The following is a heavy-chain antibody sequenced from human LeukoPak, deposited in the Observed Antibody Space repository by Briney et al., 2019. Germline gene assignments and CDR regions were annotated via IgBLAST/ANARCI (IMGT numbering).Heavy chain of an antibody. CDR3: ARDERLLSFLK. CDR2: IYSGGST. J-gene: IGHJ4*02. D-gene: IGHD3-3*01. Sequence: GGSLRLSCAASGFTVSSNYMSWVRQAPGKGLEWVSVIYSGGSTYYADSVKGRFTVSRDNSKNTLYLQMNSLRAEDTAIYYCARDERLLSFLKWGQGTLVTVSS. V-gene: IGHV3-53*01. CDR1: GFTVSSNY.